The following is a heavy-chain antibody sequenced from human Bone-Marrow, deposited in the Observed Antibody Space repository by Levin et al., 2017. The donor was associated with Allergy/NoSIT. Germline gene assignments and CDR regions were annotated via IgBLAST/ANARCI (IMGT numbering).Heavy chain of an antibody. CDR1: GFNFGEYD. CDR3: APTDGPFDY. V-gene: IGHV3-49*04. J-gene: IGHJ4*02. CDR2: IRTTAEGGTT. Sequence: GESLKISCTGSGFNFGEYDVTWVRQAPGRGLEWVGFIRTTAEGGTTEFVASVQGRFTISRDDSQSIAYLQMDSLKIEDTAVYYCAPTDGPFDYWGQGTLVTVSS.